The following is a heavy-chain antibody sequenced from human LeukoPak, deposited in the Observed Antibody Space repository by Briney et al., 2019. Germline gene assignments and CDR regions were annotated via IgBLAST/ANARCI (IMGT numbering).Heavy chain of an antibody. CDR2: TSYSGYP. D-gene: IGHD3-16*01. V-gene: IGHV4-31*03. CDR1: GDSISTTEDH. J-gene: IGHJ4*02. CDR3: AREPTQPLRFGEFHPFDN. Sequence: TPSETLSLTCTVSGDSISTTEDHWTWIRQFPGKGLEWIGYTSYSGYPDSNPSLKSRVTISLDTSKNQFSLKLSSVTVADTAMYYCAREPTQPLRFGEFHPFDNWGPGTLVTVSS.